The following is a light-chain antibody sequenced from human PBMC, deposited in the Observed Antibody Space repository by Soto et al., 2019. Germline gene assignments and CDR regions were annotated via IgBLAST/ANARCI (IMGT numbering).Light chain of an antibody. Sequence: EIVMTQSPASLSVSPGERATLSCRASQSVSNNLAWYQQKPGQAPRLLIFGASTRATGIPARFSGSGSGTEFTLTISSLQSEDFAVYYCQQYNNWPPWTFGQGTKVEIK. CDR3: QQYNNWPPWT. CDR1: QSVSNN. J-gene: IGKJ1*01. V-gene: IGKV3-15*01. CDR2: GAS.